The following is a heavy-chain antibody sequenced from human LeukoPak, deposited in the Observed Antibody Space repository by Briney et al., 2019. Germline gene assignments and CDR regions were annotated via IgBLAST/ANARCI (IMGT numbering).Heavy chain of an antibody. CDR1: GGSISSYY. J-gene: IGHJ4*02. D-gene: IGHD3-10*01. V-gene: IGHV4-4*07. CDR3: GDLYYNGPGSTFAY. Sequence: SETLSLTCTVSGGSISSYYWSWIRQPAGKGLEWIGRIYTSGSTNYNPSLKSRVTMSVDTSKNQFSLKLSSVTAADTAVYYCGDLYYNGPGSTFAYWAKGTLATVSS. CDR2: IYTSGST.